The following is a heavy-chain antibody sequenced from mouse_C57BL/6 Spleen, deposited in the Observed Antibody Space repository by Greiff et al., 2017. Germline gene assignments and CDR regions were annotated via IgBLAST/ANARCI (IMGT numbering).Heavy chain of an antibody. J-gene: IGHJ4*01. V-gene: IGHV1-69*01. CDR3: ARGEDYAMDY. CDR1: GYTFTSYW. CDR2: IDPSDSYT. Sequence: QVQLQQPGAELVMPGASVKLSCKASGYTFTSYWMHWVKQRPGQGLEWIGEIDPSDSYTNYNQKFKGKSTVTVDKSSSTAYMQLSSLTSEDSAVYYCARGEDYAMDYWGQGTSVTVSS.